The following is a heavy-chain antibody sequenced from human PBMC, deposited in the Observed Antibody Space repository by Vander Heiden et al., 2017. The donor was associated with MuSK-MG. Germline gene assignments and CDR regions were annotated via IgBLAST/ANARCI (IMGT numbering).Heavy chain of an antibody. D-gene: IGHD4-17*01. CDR2: INATGTST. J-gene: IGHJ4*02. Sequence: EVHLVESGGGLVKRGGPRSPACTASGFTFSSLAMGWVRQAPGKGLEGVSAINATGTSTYYAAAVKGRFNMSRDNSKNTLYLQINSRKGEDTDVYYCATMTKDTKVDHGGKGTLVAVSS. CDR3: ATMTKDTKVDH. V-gene: IGHV3-23*04. CDR1: GFTFSSLA.